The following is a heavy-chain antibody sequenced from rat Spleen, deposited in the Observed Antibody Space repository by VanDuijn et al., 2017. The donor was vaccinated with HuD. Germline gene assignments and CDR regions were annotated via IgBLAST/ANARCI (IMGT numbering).Heavy chain of an antibody. J-gene: IGHJ2*01. V-gene: IGHV5-29*01. CDR2: ISYDGTAT. Sequence: QVESGGGLVRPGRSLKLSCVASGLSFSNYDMAWVRQAPTKGLEWVASISYDGTATYYRDSVKGRFTISRDIAKSTLYLQMSNLRSEDTATYYCTRGTYFRHWGQGVMVTVSS. CDR3: TRGTYFRH. CDR1: GLSFSNYD. D-gene: IGHD4-6*01.